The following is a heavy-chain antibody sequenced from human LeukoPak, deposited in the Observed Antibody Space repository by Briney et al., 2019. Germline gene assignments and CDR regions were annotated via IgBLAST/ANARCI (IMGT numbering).Heavy chain of an antibody. V-gene: IGHV3-23*01. CDR3: AKAWTYGDGNDY. CDR1: GFTFSSYG. J-gene: IGHJ4*02. Sequence: GGSLRLSCAASGFTFSSYGMSWVRQAPGKGLEWVSAISGSGGSTYYADSVKGRFTISRDNSKNTLYLQMNSLRAEDTAVYYCAKAWTYGDGNDYWGQGTLVTVSS. D-gene: IGHD4-17*01. CDR2: ISGSGGST.